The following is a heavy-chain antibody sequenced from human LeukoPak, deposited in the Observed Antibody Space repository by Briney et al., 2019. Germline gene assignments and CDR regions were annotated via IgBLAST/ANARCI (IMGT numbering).Heavy chain of an antibody. J-gene: IGHJ4*02. D-gene: IGHD6-13*01. CDR2: ISYDGSDK. Sequence: RGSLRLSCAASGFSFSNFALHWVRQAPSKGLEWVAVISYDGSDKYYADSVKGRFTISRDSSKNTLYLQMSSLSADDTAVYYCATDRVAAAGSYFDYWGQGTLVTVSS. CDR1: GFSFSNFA. CDR3: ATDRVAAAGSYFDY. V-gene: IGHV3-30*15.